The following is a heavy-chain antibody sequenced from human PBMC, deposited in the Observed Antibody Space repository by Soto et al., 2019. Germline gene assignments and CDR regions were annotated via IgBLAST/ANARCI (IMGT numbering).Heavy chain of an antibody. CDR3: ARDVGMASRPYLDY. V-gene: IGHV1-46*01. CDR2: INPSGGST. J-gene: IGHJ4*02. Sequence: ASVKVSCKASGYTFTTYYMYWVRQAPGQGLEWMGIINPSGGSTSFAQKFQGRVTMTRDTSTSTVYMELISLTSEDTAVYYCARDVGMASRPYLDYWGQGTLVTVSS. D-gene: IGHD6-6*01. CDR1: GYTFTTYY.